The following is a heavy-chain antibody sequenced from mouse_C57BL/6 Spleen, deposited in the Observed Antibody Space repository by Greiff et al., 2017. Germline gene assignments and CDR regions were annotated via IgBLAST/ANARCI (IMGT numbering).Heavy chain of an antibody. J-gene: IGHJ4*01. V-gene: IGHV1-69*01. CDR1: GYTFTSYW. Sequence: QVQLQQPGAELVMPGASVKLSCTASGYTFTSYWMHWVKQRPGQGLEWIGEIDPSDSYTNYNKKFKGKSTLTVDKSSSTAYMQLSSLTSEDSAVYYVVSRAMDYWGQGTSVTVSS. CDR2: IDPSDSYT. CDR3: VSRAMDY.